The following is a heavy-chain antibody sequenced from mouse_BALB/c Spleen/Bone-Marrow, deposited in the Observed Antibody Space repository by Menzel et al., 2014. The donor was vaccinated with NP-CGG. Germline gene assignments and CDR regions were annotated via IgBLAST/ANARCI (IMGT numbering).Heavy chain of an antibody. Sequence: QVQLKESGAELVRPGTSVKISCKASGYAFTNYWLGWVKQRPGHGLEWIGDICPGSGNIYYTEKFKGKATLTADTSSSPAYMQLRSLASEDSAVYFCAKRGSLDYWGQGTILTVSS. CDR2: ICPGSGNI. CDR3: AKRGSLDY. J-gene: IGHJ2*01. CDR1: GYAFTNYW. V-gene: IGHV1-63*02.